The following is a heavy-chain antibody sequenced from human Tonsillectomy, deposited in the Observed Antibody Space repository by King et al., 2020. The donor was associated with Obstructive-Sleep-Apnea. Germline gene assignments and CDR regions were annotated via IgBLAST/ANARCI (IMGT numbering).Heavy chain of an antibody. V-gene: IGHV4-4*02. Sequence: QLQESGPGLVKPSGTLSLTCAVSGGSISSTNCWSWVLQPPGKGLEWIGEIYHSGRTNYTPSLKNRVTISIDKSENQFSLKLTSMTAADTAVYYCASGNSTSPGYWGQGTLVTVSS. D-gene: IGHD2/OR15-2a*01. J-gene: IGHJ4*02. CDR1: GGSISSTNC. CDR2: IYHSGRT. CDR3: ASGNSTSPGY.